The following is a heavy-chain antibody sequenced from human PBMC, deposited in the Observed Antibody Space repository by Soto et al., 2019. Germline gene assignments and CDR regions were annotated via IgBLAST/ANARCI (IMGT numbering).Heavy chain of an antibody. V-gene: IGHV4-39*01. J-gene: IGHJ4*02. CDR1: GGSLSSGSYY. D-gene: IGHD6-19*01. CDR3: ARPFAAQTVAGFDS. CDR2: IPSSGNT. Sequence: QLQLQESGPGLVKPSETLTLTCTVSGGSLSSGSYYWGWIRQPPGKGLEWIGSIPSSGNTYYNPSLKTRVTLSVDASKNEFSLKLSSVTAADTAVYYCARPFAAQTVAGFDSWGQGTLVTVSS.